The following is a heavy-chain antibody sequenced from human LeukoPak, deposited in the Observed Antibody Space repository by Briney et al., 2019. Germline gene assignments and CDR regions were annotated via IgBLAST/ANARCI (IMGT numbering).Heavy chain of an antibody. D-gene: IGHD1-26*01. V-gene: IGHV3-9*01. CDR1: GFTFDDYA. CDR2: ISWNSGSI. CDR3: ARTKWQLPWA. J-gene: IGHJ1*01. Sequence: GGSLRLSCAASGFTFDDYAMHWVRQAPGKGLEWVSGISWNSGSIGYADSVKGRFTISRDNTKNSLYLQMNSLRADDTAIYYCARTKWQLPWAWGQGTLVTVSS.